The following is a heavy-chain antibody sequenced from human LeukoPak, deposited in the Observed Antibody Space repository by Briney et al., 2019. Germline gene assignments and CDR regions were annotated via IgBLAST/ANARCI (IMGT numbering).Heavy chain of an antibody. J-gene: IGHJ6*03. CDR1: GYTFTGYY. CDR2: INPNSGGT. CDR3: ARDGVGPTEYDYYYYMDV. Sequence: ASVKVSCKAFGYTFTGYYMHWVRQAPGQGLEWMGWINPNSGGTNYAQKFQGRVTMTRDTSISTAYMELSRLRSDDTAVYYCARDGVGPTEYDYYYYMDVWGKGTTVTISS. D-gene: IGHD1-14*01. V-gene: IGHV1-2*02.